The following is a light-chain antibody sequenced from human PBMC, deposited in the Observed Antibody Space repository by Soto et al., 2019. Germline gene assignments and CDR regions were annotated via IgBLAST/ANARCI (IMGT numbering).Light chain of an antibody. Sequence: EIVLTQSPGTLSLSPGERATLFCRASQSVTSSFLAWYQQKPGQAPRLLIYGASSRATGIPDRFSGSGSGTDFTLTISRLEPEDFAVYYCHQYDSSPWTFGQGTRVEIK. CDR1: QSVTSSF. J-gene: IGKJ1*01. CDR3: HQYDSSPWT. CDR2: GAS. V-gene: IGKV3-20*01.